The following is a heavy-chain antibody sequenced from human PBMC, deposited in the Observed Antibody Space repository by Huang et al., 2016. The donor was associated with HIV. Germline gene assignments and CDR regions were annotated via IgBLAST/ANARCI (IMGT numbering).Heavy chain of an antibody. J-gene: IGHJ5*02. CDR3: ARDATKNPRGWFDP. CDR1: GGSLSGYY. Sequence: QVHLQQWGAGLLKSAETLSLTCAVSGGSLSGYYWSWLRQTPGKGLEWIGEINHLGSHNYNPSLKSRVAISMDGSKKQFSLKVRSISDADTAVYFCARDATKNPRGWFDPWGQGTLVTVSS. V-gene: IGHV4-34*02. CDR2: INHLGSH. D-gene: IGHD3-10*01.